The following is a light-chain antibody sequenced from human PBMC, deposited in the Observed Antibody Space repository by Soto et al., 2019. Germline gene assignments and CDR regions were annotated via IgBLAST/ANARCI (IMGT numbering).Light chain of an antibody. V-gene: IGKV1D-12*01. CDR1: QDISGW. CDR2: AAS. CDR3: QQYHGYSLT. J-gene: IGKJ1*01. Sequence: DIHMTQTPYSVSASVGDRVTITCRASQDISGWLAWFQQKPGKAPNLLIYAASILQSGVPSRFSGSGSGTDFTLTITYLQPDDFATYYCQQYHGYSLTFGQGTKV.